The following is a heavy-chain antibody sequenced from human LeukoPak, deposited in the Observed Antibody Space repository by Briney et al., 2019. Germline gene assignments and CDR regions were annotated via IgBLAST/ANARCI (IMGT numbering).Heavy chain of an antibody. V-gene: IGHV1-2*02. CDR2: INPSTGGT. CDR1: GYSFTSYY. J-gene: IGHJ4*02. Sequence: DSMQFSCRASGYSFTSYYIHWVRLAPGKGLEWMGWINPSTGGTNSAQKFQGRVTMTRDTSITTAYMDLSRLTSDDTAVYYCASYSSGWLFDYWGQGTLVTVSS. CDR3: ASYSSGWLFDY. D-gene: IGHD6-19*01.